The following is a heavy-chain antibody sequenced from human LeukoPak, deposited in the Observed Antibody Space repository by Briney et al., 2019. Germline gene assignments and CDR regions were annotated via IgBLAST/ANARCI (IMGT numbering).Heavy chain of an antibody. CDR3: ASFLVGIAAHLPYYYYYGMDV. CDR1: GXTFSSYS. CDR2: ISSSSSYI. Sequence: GGSLRLSCAASGXTFSSYSMNWVRQAPGKGLEWVSSISSSSSYIYYADSVKGRFTISRDNAKNSLYLQMNSLRAEDTAVYYCASFLVGIAAHLPYYYYYGMDVWGQGTTVTVSS. D-gene: IGHD6-13*01. J-gene: IGHJ6*02. V-gene: IGHV3-21*01.